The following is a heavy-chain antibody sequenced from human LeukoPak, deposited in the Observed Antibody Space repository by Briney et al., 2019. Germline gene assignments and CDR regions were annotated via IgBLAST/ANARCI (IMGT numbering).Heavy chain of an antibody. CDR2: IDPSGGST. CDR1: GYTFTSYY. CDR3: ARVMVYNWNSPDYYYGMDV. D-gene: IGHD1-7*01. V-gene: IGHV1-46*01. Sequence: ASVKVSCKASGYTFTSYYMHWLRQAPGQGLEWMGIIDPSGGSTSYAQKFQGRVTMTRDTSTSTVYMELSSLRSEDTAVYYCARVMVYNWNSPDYYYGMDVWGQGTTVTVSS. J-gene: IGHJ6*02.